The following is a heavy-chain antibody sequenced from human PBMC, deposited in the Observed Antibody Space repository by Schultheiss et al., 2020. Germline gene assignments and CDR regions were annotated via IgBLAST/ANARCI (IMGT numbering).Heavy chain of an antibody. V-gene: IGHV1-2*02. J-gene: IGHJ5*02. CDR1: GDTFSNYD. CDR2: INPNSGGT. D-gene: IGHD3-16*01. Sequence: ASVKVSCKASGDTFSNYDISWVRQAPGQGLQGMGGINPNSGGTKYAQKFQGRVTMTRDTSISTAYMELSSLRSEDTAVYYCAKLGEEFDPWGQGTLVTVSS. CDR3: AKLGEEFDP.